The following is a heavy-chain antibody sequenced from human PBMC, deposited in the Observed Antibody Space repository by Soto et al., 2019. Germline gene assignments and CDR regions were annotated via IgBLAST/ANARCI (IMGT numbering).Heavy chain of an antibody. D-gene: IGHD6-13*01. V-gene: IGHV4-34*01. Sequence: PAETLSVTCAVYGGSFSGYYWSWIRQPPGKGLEWIGEINHSGSTNYNPSLKSRVTISVDTSKNQFSLKLSSVTAADTAVYYCARVEAAGTSIHYWGQGTLVTVSS. CDR3: ARVEAAGTSIHY. J-gene: IGHJ4*02. CDR1: GGSFSGYY. CDR2: INHSGST.